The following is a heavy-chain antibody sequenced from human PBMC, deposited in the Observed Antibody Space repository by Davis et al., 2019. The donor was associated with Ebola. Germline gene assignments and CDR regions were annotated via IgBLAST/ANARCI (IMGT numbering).Heavy chain of an antibody. V-gene: IGHV3-30*02. CDR3: AKGSGYSSGWSWYFDL. D-gene: IGHD6-19*01. Sequence: GESLKISCAASGFTFNIFDMHWVRQAPGRGLEWVAFVRSHGSDDHYADSVKGRFTISRDNSKDTLYLQMNSLRAEDTAVYYCAKGSGYSSGWSWYFDLWGRGTLVTVSS. CDR1: GFTFNIFD. CDR2: VRSHGSDD. J-gene: IGHJ2*01.